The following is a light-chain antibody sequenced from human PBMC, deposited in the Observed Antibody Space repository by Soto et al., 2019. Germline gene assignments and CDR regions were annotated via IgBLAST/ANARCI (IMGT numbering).Light chain of an antibody. CDR3: QQYTSWPRT. J-gene: IGKJ1*01. CDR2: GAS. Sequence: EIIMTQSPATLSVSPGERATLSCRASQSVSSNLAWYHQKPGQAPRLLIYGASTRATGSPARFSGSGSGTEFTLTISSLQSEDFAVYYCQQYTSWPRTFGQGTKVEI. V-gene: IGKV3-15*01. CDR1: QSVSSN.